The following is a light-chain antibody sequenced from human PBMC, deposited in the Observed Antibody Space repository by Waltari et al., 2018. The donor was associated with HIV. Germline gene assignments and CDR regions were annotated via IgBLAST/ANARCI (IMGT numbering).Light chain of an antibody. J-gene: IGLJ2*01. CDR2: EVS. Sequence: QSALTQPASVSGSPGQPITISCTGTSSDVGGSNYVSWYQQHPGKAPNLMIYEVSNRPSGVSNRFSGSKSGNTASLTISGLQAEDEADYYCSSYTSSSTGVFGGGTKLTVL. CDR1: SSDVGGSNY. V-gene: IGLV2-14*01. CDR3: SSYTSSSTGV.